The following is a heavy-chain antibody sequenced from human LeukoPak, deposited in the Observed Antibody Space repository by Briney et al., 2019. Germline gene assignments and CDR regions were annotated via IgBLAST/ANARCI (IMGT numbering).Heavy chain of an antibody. CDR1: GGSISSYY. Sequence: PSETLSLTCTVSGGSISSYYWSWIRQPPGKGLEGIGYIYYSGSTNYNPSLTSRVTISVDTSKNQFSLKLSSVPAADTAVYYCARVPQATYYDFWSGPVDAFDIWGQGTMVTVSS. V-gene: IGHV4-59*01. D-gene: IGHD3-3*01. CDR3: ARVPQATYYDFWSGPVDAFDI. J-gene: IGHJ3*02. CDR2: IYYSGST.